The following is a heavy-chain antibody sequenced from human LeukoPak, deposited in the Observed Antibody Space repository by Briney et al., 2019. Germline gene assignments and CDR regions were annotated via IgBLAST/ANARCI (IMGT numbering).Heavy chain of an antibody. Sequence: PGRSPRLSCAASGFTFNTYGMHWVRQAPGKGLEWLAIISYDGSDEYYADSVKGRFTISRDNCKNTLSLKVHSLTAEDTAVYYCVASSGSYHYWGQGTLVTVSS. D-gene: IGHD3-10*01. CDR2: ISYDGSDE. CDR1: GFTFNTYG. V-gene: IGHV3-30*03. CDR3: VASSGSYHY. J-gene: IGHJ4*02.